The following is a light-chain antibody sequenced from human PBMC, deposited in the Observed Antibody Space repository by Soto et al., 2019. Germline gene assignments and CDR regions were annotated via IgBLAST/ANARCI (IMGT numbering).Light chain of an antibody. CDR1: SIDVGGSNY. CDR3: SLYTSENTYV. J-gene: IGLJ1*01. Sequence: QSALTQPRSVSGSPGQSVTISCTGPSIDVGGSNYVSWYQQHPGKAPKLMIYEASNRPSGVPDRFSGSKSGNTASLTISGLQAADEVDYYCSLYTSENTYVFGTGTKVTVL. CDR2: EAS. V-gene: IGLV2-11*01.